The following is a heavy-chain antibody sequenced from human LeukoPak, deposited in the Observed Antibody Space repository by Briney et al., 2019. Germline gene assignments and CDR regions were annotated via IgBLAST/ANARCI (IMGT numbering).Heavy chain of an antibody. CDR3: AVPYSTRWFDL. D-gene: IGHD6-13*01. CDR2: IVVGSNNT. V-gene: IGHV1-58*01. Sequence: SVKVSCKASGFPLSSSAVQWVRQAGGQRLEGIGWIVVGSNNTNYAQKFQERVTITRDMSTSTAYMELSSLRSEDTAVYYCAVPYSTRWFDLWGRGTLVTVSS. J-gene: IGHJ5*02. CDR1: GFPLSSSA.